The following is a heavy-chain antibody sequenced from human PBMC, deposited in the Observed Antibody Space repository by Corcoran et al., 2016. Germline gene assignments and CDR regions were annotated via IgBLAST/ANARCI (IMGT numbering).Heavy chain of an antibody. V-gene: IGHV1-18*01. CDR1: GYTFTSYG. Sequence: QVQLVQSGAEVKKPGASVKVSCKASGYTFTSYGISWVRQAPGQGLEWMGWISAYNGNTNYAQKLQGRVTMTTDTSTSTAYMELRGLRSDDTAVYYCARDLSPQTRIRITMVRGPLGLYYYGMDVWGQGTTVTVSS. D-gene: IGHD3-10*01. CDR2: ISAYNGNT. J-gene: IGHJ6*02. CDR3: ARDLSPQTRIRITMVRGPLGLYYYGMDV.